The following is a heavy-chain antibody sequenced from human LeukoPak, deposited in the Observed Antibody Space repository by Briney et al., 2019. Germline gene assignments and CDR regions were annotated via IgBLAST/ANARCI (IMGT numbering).Heavy chain of an antibody. CDR2: ISYDGSNK. Sequence: PGRSLRLSCAASEFTFSSYAMHWVRQAPGKGLEWVAVISYDGSNKYYADSVKGRFTISRDNSKNTLYLQMNGLRAEDTAVYYCARDPVGGYSGYVLDYWGQGTLVTVSS. D-gene: IGHD5-12*01. CDR1: EFTFSSYA. CDR3: ARDPVGGYSGYVLDY. V-gene: IGHV3-30-3*01. J-gene: IGHJ4*02.